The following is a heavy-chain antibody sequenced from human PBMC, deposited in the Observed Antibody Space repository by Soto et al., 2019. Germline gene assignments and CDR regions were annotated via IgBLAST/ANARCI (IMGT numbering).Heavy chain of an antibody. CDR2: ISAYNGNT. J-gene: IGHJ5*02. Sequence: ASVKVSCKASGYTFISSDITWVRQAPGQGLEWMGWISAYNGNTNVPQNLQGRVILTTDTSTDTAYMELRSLRSDDTAMYYCARVRSPGHPPYNWFDPWGQGTLVTVCS. V-gene: IGHV1-18*04. CDR3: ARVRSPGHPPYNWFDP. CDR1: GYTFISSD.